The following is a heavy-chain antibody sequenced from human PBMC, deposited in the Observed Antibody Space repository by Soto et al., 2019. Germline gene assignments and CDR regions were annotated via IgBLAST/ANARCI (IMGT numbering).Heavy chain of an antibody. CDR3: ARDRRVVAFDY. CDR2: IKQDGSEK. V-gene: IGHV3-7*01. D-gene: IGHD2-15*01. Sequence: EVQLLESGGGLVQPGGSLRLSCTASGITFSSYWMSWVRQAPGKGLEWVANIKQDGSEKYYVDSVKGRFTISRDNAKNSLYLQMNSLRAEDTAVYYCARDRRVVAFDYWGQGTLVTVSS. J-gene: IGHJ4*02. CDR1: GITFSSYW.